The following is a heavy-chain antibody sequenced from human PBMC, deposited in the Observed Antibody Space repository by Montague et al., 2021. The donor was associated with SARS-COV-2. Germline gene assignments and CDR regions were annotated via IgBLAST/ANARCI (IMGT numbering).Heavy chain of an antibody. J-gene: IGHJ5*02. V-gene: IGHV3-74*03. CDR3: ARDKGAATPFDP. CDR2: ITTDATNT. D-gene: IGHD4/OR15-4a*01. Sequence: SLRLSCPASGFPFSNHWMHWVRQPPGKGLVWVSRITTDATNTAYADSVKGRFIVSRDNAKNTLYLQMNSLRVEDTAVYYCARDKGAATPFDPWGQGTLVTVSS. CDR1: GFPFSNHW.